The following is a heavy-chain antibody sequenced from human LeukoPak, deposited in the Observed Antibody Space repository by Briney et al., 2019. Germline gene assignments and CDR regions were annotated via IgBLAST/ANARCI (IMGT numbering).Heavy chain of an antibody. CDR2: IKSEIDGGTI. Sequence: PGRSLRLSCAASGFTFSDAWMSWVRQAPGKGLEWVGRIKSEIDGGTIDYAAPVKGRFTISRDDSKNTLYLQMNSLKTEDTAVFYCTVHNFKTTAISYFNCWGQGTLVTVSS. J-gene: IGHJ4*02. CDR3: TVHNFKTTAISYFNC. D-gene: IGHD4-17*01. V-gene: IGHV3-15*01. CDR1: GFTFSDAW.